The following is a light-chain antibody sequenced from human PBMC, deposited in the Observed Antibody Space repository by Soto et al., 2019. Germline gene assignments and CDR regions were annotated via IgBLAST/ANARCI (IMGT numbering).Light chain of an antibody. V-gene: IGKV3-11*01. Sequence: VLTQSPATLSLSPGERATLSCRASQSVSTYLAWYQKKPGQPPRLLIYDASFRATGIPDRFIGSGSGIDFTLTISSLEPADFAVYYCQQRSRWPPWSFGQGTKVEIK. CDR3: QQRSRWPPWS. CDR1: QSVSTY. CDR2: DAS. J-gene: IGKJ1*01.